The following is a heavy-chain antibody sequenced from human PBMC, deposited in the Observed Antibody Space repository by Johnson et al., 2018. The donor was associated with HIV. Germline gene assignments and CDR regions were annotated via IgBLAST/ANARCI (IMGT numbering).Heavy chain of an antibody. D-gene: IGHD6-13*01. CDR3: AKDQWSSSWTNDAFDI. CDR1: GFALSNYW. CDR2: IKKDGSEK. V-gene: IGHV3-7*01. Sequence: VQLVESGGGLVQPGGSLRLSCAASGFALSNYWMNWVRQAPGKGLEWVANIKKDGSEKYYVASVKGRFTISRDNAKNSLYLQMNSLRAEDTAVYYCAKDQWSSSWTNDAFDIWGQGTMVTVSS. J-gene: IGHJ3*02.